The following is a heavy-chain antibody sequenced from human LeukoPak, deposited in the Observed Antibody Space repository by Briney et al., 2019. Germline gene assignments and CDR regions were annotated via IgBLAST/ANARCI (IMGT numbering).Heavy chain of an antibody. D-gene: IGHD5-18*01. Sequence: SETLSLTCAVYGGSFSGYYWNWIRQPPGKGLEWIGEINHSGRTNYNPSLKSRVTISVDTSKNQISLKLSSVTAADTAVYYCARRGYSYGSWGQGTLVTVSS. CDR3: ARRGYSYGS. CDR2: INHSGRT. J-gene: IGHJ4*02. CDR1: GGSFSGYY. V-gene: IGHV4-34*01.